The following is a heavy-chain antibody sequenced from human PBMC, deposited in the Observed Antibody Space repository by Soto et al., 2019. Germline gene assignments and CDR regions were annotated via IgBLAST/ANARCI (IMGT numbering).Heavy chain of an antibody. CDR3: ARSGGSYGPRPAFDY. D-gene: IGHD5-18*01. Sequence: SETLSLTCAVSGGSISSSNWWSWVRQPPGKGLEWIGEIYHSGSTNYNPSLKSRVTISVDKSKNQFSLKLSSVTAADTAVYYCARSGGSYGPRPAFDYWGQGTLVTVSS. CDR2: IYHSGST. CDR1: GGSISSSNW. V-gene: IGHV4-4*02. J-gene: IGHJ4*02.